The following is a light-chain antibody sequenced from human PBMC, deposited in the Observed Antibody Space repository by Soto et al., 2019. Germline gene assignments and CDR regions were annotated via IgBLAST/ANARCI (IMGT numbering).Light chain of an antibody. J-gene: IGKJ4*01. CDR1: QPITKF. Sequence: DIQMTQSPSSLSASVGDRVTITCRASQPITKFLNWFQHKPGEAPKRLIYGASILQDGVPSRLSGSGSGTDYTLTISGLQTEDFATYFCQQSYSVPLTFGGGTKVDTK. V-gene: IGKV1-39*01. CDR3: QQSYSVPLT. CDR2: GAS.